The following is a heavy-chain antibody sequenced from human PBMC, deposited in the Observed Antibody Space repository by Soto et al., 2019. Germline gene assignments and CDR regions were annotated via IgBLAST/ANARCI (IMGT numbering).Heavy chain of an antibody. CDR1: GYTFTSYG. Sequence: ASVKVSCKASGYTFTSYGISWVRQAPGQGLEWMGWISAYNGNTNYAQKLQGRVTMTTDTSTSTAYMELRSLGSDDTAVYYCARDREIVVVEDAFDIWGQGTMVTVSS. CDR2: ISAYNGNT. CDR3: ARDREIVVVEDAFDI. V-gene: IGHV1-18*01. D-gene: IGHD3-22*01. J-gene: IGHJ3*02.